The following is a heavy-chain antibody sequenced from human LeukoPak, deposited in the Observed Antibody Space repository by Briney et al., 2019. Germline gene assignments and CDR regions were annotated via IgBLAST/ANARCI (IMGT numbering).Heavy chain of an antibody. Sequence: ASETLSLTCTVSGGSISSSSYYWGWIRQPPGKGLEWIGSIYYSGSTYYNPSLKSRVTISVDTSKNQFSLKLSSVTAADTAVYYCARQPGDKGFDYWGQGTLVTVSS. CDR2: IYYSGST. V-gene: IGHV4-39*01. J-gene: IGHJ4*02. CDR3: ARQPGDKGFDY. CDR1: GGSISSSSYY. D-gene: IGHD2-21*02.